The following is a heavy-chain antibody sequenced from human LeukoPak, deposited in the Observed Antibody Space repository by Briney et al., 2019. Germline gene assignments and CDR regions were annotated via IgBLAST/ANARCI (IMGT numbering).Heavy chain of an antibody. V-gene: IGHV3-30*18. CDR2: ISYDGSNK. CDR1: GFTFSSYG. CDR3: AKDRSGYDSSWGY. J-gene: IGHJ4*02. Sequence: GRSLRLSCAASGFTFSSYGMHWVRQAPGKGLEWVAVISYDGSNKYYADSVKGRFTISRDNSKNTLYLQVNSLRAEDTAVYYCAKDRSGYDSSWGYWGQGTLVTVSS. D-gene: IGHD5-12*01.